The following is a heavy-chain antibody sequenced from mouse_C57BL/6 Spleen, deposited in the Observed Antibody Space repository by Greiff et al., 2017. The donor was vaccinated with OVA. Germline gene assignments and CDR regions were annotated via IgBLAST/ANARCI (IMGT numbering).Heavy chain of an antibody. J-gene: IGHJ2*01. CDR2: ISSGGDYI. Sequence: EVHLVESGEGLVKPGGSLKLSCAASGFTFSSYAMSWVRQTPEKRLEWVAYISSGGDYIYYADTVKGRFTISRDNARNTLYLQMSSLKSEDTAMYYCTRDLYDGSGYFDYWGQGTTLTVSS. CDR1: GFTFSSYA. CDR3: TRDLYDGSGYFDY. D-gene: IGHD2-3*01. V-gene: IGHV5-9-1*02.